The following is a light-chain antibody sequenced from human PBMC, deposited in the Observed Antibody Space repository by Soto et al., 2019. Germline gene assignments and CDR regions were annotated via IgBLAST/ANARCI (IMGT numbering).Light chain of an antibody. CDR1: SSDVGAYKF. CDR3: SSYSSTSTPWV. J-gene: IGLJ3*02. Sequence: QSALTQPASVSGSPGQSITIFCTGTSSDVGAYKFVSWYRHHPGRAPQVMIYEGTNRPSGVSSRFSGSKSGNTASLTISGLQPEDEGDYYCSSYSSTSTPWVFGGGTKVTVL. CDR2: EGT. V-gene: IGLV2-14*01.